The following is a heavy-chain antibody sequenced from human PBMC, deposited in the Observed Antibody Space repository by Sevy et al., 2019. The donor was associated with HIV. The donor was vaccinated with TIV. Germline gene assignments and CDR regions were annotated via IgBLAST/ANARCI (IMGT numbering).Heavy chain of an antibody. Sequence: GGSLRLSCAASGFTFSSYSMNWVLQAPGKGLEWVSSISSSSNYIYYADSVKGRFTISRDNAKNSLYLHMDSLRAEDTALYYCARDDIVARDYFDYWGQGTLVTVSS. D-gene: IGHD2-15*01. V-gene: IGHV3-21*01. CDR1: GFTFSSYS. CDR2: ISSSSNYI. CDR3: ARDDIVARDYFDY. J-gene: IGHJ4*02.